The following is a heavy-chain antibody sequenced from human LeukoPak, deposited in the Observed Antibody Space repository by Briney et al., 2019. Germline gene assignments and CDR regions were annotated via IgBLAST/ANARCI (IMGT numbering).Heavy chain of an antibody. CDR3: TCHSGWSGPSE. J-gene: IGHJ4*02. CDR2: IYYSGST. D-gene: IGHD6-19*01. Sequence: SETLSLTCTVSGGSISSYYWSWIRQPPGKGLEWIGYIYYSGSTNYNPSLKSRVTISVDKSKNHFSLELTSVTAADTAVYYCTCHSGWSGPSEWGQGTLVIVSS. CDR1: GGSISSYY. V-gene: IGHV4-59*12.